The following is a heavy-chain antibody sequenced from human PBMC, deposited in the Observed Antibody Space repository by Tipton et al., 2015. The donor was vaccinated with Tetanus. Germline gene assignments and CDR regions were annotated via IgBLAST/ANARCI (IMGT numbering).Heavy chain of an antibody. Sequence: TLSLTCTVSGGSISSYYWTWIRQPPGKGLEWIGYASYSGSSNYNPSLKSRVIISIDASKNQFSLKLSSVAAADTAVYYCARAYDFWSGRLDFWGQGTLVTVSS. CDR1: GGSISSYY. CDR3: ARAYDFWSGRLDF. D-gene: IGHD3-3*01. CDR2: ASYSGSS. J-gene: IGHJ4*02. V-gene: IGHV4-59*01.